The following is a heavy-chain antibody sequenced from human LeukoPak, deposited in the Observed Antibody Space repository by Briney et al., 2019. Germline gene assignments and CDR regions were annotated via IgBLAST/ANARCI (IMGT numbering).Heavy chain of an antibody. Sequence: PGASVKVSCKASGYTFTSYGISWVRQAPGQGLEWMGWISAYNGNTNYAQKLQGRVTMTTDTSTSTAYMELRSLRSDDTAVYYCARDRHPWAAAGGGVDYWGQGTLVTVSS. CDR1: GYTFTSYG. CDR3: ARDRHPWAAAGGGVDY. CDR2: ISAYNGNT. V-gene: IGHV1-18*01. J-gene: IGHJ4*02. D-gene: IGHD6-13*01.